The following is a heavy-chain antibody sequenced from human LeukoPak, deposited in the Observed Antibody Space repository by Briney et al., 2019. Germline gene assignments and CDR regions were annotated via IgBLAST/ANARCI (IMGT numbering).Heavy chain of an antibody. CDR2: IYTSGST. D-gene: IGHD2-15*01. Sequence: SETLSLTCTVSGGSISSYYWSWLRQPAGKGLEWIGRIYTSGSTNYNPSLKSRVTMSVDTSKNQSSLKLSSATAADTAVYYCARDHCSGGSCYSGDAFDIWGQGTMVTVSS. J-gene: IGHJ3*02. V-gene: IGHV4-4*07. CDR3: ARDHCSGGSCYSGDAFDI. CDR1: GGSISSYY.